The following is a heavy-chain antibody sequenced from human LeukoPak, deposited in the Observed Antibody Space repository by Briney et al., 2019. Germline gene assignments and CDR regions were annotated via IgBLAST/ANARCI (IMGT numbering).Heavy chain of an antibody. J-gene: IGHJ6*03. CDR3: ARARSPAMVTGWDYYYYYMDV. Sequence: TGGSLRLSCAASGFTFSSYWMSWVRQAPGKGLEWVANIKQDGSEKYYVDSVKGRFTISRDNAKNSLYLQMNSLRAEDTAVYYCARARSPAMVTGWDYYYYYMDVWGKGTTVTVSS. V-gene: IGHV3-7*01. D-gene: IGHD5-18*01. CDR1: GFTFSSYW. CDR2: IKQDGSEK.